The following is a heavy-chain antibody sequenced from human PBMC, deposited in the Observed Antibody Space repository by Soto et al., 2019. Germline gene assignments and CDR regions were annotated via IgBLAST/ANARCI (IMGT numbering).Heavy chain of an antibody. CDR2: IIPIFGTA. CDR1: GGTFSSYA. D-gene: IGHD2-2*02. V-gene: IGHV1-69*01. J-gene: IGHJ6*02. Sequence: QVQLVQSGAEVKKPGSSVKVSCKASGGTFSSYAISWVRQAPGQGLEWMGGIIPIFGTANYAQKFQGRVTIAADETTSKAYMELSSLRSEDTAVYYCARLYCSSTSCDKGMHYYYGMDVWGQGTTVTVSS. CDR3: ARLYCSSTSCDKGMHYYYGMDV.